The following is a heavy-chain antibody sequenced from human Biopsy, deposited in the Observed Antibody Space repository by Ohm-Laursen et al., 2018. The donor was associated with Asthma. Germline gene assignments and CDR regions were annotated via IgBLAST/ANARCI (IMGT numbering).Heavy chain of an antibody. CDR3: ARTYYDFLAGQVKDVFGV. D-gene: IGHD3-9*01. Sequence: ASVKVSCKASGYTFINFAIHWVRQAPGQRLEWMGWINAGNGNTKFSQKFQGRVTITRDTSASTAYMDLRSLRPEDTATYYCARTYYDFLAGQVKDVFGVWGQGTMVTVSS. CDR1: GYTFINFA. J-gene: IGHJ3*01. CDR2: INAGNGNT. V-gene: IGHV1-3*01.